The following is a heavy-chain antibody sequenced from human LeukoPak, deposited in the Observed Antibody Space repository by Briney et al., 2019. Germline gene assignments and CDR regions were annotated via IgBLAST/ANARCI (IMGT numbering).Heavy chain of an antibody. Sequence: SQTLSLTCTVSGGSISSGSYYWTYIRQPAGKGLEWIGRIYTSGSTNYNPSLKSRVTISLDTSKNQFSLKLASATAADTDVYYCARDRAGDKAFDIWGQGTMVTVSS. V-gene: IGHV4-61*02. D-gene: IGHD2-15*01. J-gene: IGHJ3*02. CDR3: ARDRAGDKAFDI. CDR2: IYTSGST. CDR1: GGSISSGSYY.